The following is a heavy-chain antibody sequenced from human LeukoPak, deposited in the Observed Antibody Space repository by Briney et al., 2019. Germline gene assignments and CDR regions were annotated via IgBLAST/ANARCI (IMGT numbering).Heavy chain of an antibody. Sequence: GGSLRLSCAASGFTFSSCSMNWVRQAPGKGLEWVSSISSSSSYIYYADSVKGRFTISRDNAKNSLYLQMNSLRAEDTAVYYCAGYYYDSSGYYRLFDYWGQGTLVTVSS. CDR3: AGYYYDSSGYYRLFDY. CDR1: GFTFSSCS. CDR2: ISSSSSYI. J-gene: IGHJ4*02. V-gene: IGHV3-21*01. D-gene: IGHD3-22*01.